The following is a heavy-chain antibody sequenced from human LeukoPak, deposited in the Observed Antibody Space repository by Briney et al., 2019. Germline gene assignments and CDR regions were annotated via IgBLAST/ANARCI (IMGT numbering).Heavy chain of an antibody. Sequence: GGCLRLSCAASGFAFRSYAMTWVRQAPGKGLEWMSGISATGGTTYYADSVKGRFTIPRDNSKNTLYLQMNSLRAEDTAVYYCAKENDSSGYYAYYFDYWGQGTLVTVSS. J-gene: IGHJ4*02. CDR3: AKENDSSGYYAYYFDY. V-gene: IGHV3-23*01. D-gene: IGHD3-22*01. CDR1: GFAFRSYA. CDR2: ISATGGTT.